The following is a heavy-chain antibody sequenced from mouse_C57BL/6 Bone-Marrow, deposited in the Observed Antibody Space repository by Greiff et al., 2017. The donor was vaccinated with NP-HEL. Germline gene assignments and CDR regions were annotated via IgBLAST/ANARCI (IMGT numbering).Heavy chain of an antibody. CDR1: GYTFTDYE. CDR3: TAKVITTVGFDY. J-gene: IGHJ2*01. D-gene: IGHD1-1*01. Sequence: VQLQQSGAELVRPGASVTLSCKASGYTFTDYEMHWVKQTPVHGLEWIGAIDPETGGTSYNQKFKGKAILTADKSSSTAYMELRSLTSEDSAVYYCTAKVITTVGFDYWGQGTTLTVSS. V-gene: IGHV1-15*01. CDR2: IDPETGGT.